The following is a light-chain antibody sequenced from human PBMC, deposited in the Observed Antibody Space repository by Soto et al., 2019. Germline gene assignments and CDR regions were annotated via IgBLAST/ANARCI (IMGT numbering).Light chain of an antibody. CDR3: QQYYDWPPYT. CDR1: QYISSS. J-gene: IGKJ2*01. V-gene: IGKV3-15*01. Sequence: EVLMTQSPATLSVSPGESATLSCRASQYISSSLAWYQHKVGQAPRLPIYGASTGATGVPARFSGSGSGTEFTLTISSLQSEDFAVYYCQQYYDWPPYTFGQGTKLEIK. CDR2: GAS.